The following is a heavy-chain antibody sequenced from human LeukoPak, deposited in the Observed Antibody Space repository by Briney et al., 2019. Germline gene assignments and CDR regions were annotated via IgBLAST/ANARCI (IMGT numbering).Heavy chain of an antibody. D-gene: IGHD5-18*01. CDR2: IKQDGSEK. CDR1: GFSFSSYW. V-gene: IGHV3-7*05. J-gene: IGHJ4*02. Sequence: GGSLRLSCAASGFSFSSYWMSWVRQAPGKGLEWVANIKQDGSEKHYVDSVRGRFTISRDNAKISLFLQMNGLRAEDTAVYYCARDARGYTYGPDYWGQGTLVTVSS. CDR3: ARDARGYTYGPDY.